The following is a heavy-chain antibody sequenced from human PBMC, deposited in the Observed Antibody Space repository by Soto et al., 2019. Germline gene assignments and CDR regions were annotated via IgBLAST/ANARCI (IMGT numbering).Heavy chain of an antibody. CDR1: GGIFSSHT. V-gene: IGHV1-69*02. D-gene: IGHD6-19*01. Sequence: QVQLVQSGAEVKKPGYSVKVSCQASGGIFSSHTISWVRQAPGQGLEWMGRIIPVIAVVNYAQKFQGRVTITADKSTSTAYMQLPSLGPVVTAVYFCASLSWNSSGWVDCWGKGTLVTVSS. CDR2: IIPVIAVV. J-gene: IGHJ4*02. CDR3: ASLSWNSSGWVDC.